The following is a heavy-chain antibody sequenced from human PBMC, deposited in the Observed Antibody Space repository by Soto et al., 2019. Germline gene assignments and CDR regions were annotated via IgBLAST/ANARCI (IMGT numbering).Heavy chain of an antibody. CDR2: IYYSGST. CDR1: GGSISSSSYY. V-gene: IGHV4-39*01. J-gene: IGHJ4*02. Sequence: SETLSLTCTVSGGSISSSSYYWGWIRQPPGKGLEWIGSIYYSGSTYYNPSLKSRVTISVDTSKNQFSLKLSSVTAADTAVYYCAIGPRIWFGEPMGYWGQGTLVTVSS. D-gene: IGHD3-10*01. CDR3: AIGPRIWFGEPMGY.